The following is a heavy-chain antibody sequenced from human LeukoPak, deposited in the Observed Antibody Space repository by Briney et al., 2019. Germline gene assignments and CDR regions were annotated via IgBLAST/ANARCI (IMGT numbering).Heavy chain of an antibody. CDR2: ISYDGSNK. CDR3: SRTRYSSGWFGLDY. V-gene: IGHV3-30-3*01. Sequence: GGSLRLSCAASGFTFSSYAMHWVRQAPGKGLEWVAVISYDGSNKYYADSVKGRFTISRDNSKNTLYLQVNSLRAEGTAVYFCSRTRYSSGWFGLDYWGQGTLVTVSS. CDR1: GFTFSSYA. J-gene: IGHJ4*02. D-gene: IGHD6-19*01.